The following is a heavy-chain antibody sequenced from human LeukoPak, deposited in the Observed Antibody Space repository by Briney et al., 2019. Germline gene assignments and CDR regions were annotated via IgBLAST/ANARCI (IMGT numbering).Heavy chain of an antibody. CDR1: GGSISSGGYS. CDR3: ARGRGSYFDY. J-gene: IGHJ4*02. Sequence: SETLSLTCAVSGGSISSGGYSWSWIRQPPGKGLEWIGYIYHSGSTYYNPSLKSRVTISVDRSKNQFSLKLSSETAADTAVYYCARGRGSYFDYWGQGTLVTVSS. CDR2: IYHSGST. V-gene: IGHV4-30-2*01. D-gene: IGHD3-10*01.